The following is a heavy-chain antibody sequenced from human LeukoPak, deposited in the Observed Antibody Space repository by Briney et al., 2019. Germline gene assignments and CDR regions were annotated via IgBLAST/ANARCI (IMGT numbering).Heavy chain of an antibody. Sequence: GASVKVSCKASGGSFSSYAIAWVRQAPGQGLEWMGRITVLSGTTNYAQKFQDRVAITTDEPTSTAYMEVSGLTSEDTAVYYCAIVSEGGFDPWGQGTLVTVSS. CDR1: GGSFSSYA. J-gene: IGHJ5*02. CDR3: AIVSEGGFDP. V-gene: IGHV1-69*05. CDR2: ITVLSGTT. D-gene: IGHD5/OR15-5a*01.